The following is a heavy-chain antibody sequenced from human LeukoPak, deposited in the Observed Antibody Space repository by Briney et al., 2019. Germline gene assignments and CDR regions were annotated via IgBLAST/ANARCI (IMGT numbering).Heavy chain of an antibody. CDR2: IYHSGST. CDR1: GGSISSTNW. V-gene: IGHV4-4*02. J-gene: IGHJ4*02. Sequence: SEALSLTCAVSGGSISSTNWWSWVRQPPGKGLEWIGEIYHSGSTNYNPSLKSRVTISVDTSKNQFSLKLSSVTAADTAVYYCARGRGSSRNRGGHYFDYWGQGTLVTVSS. CDR3: ARGRGSSRNRGGHYFDY. D-gene: IGHD6-6*01.